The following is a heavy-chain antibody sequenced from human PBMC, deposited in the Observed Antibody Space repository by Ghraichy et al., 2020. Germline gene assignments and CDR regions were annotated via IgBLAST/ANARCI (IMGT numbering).Heavy chain of an antibody. Sequence: GESLNISCVASGFFFNNYGVHWVRQPPGKGLQWVALILHDGYEGTIDYYADSVRVRFTISRDNSKKTVYLQMNSLRLDDTAVYYCAEVVEAAGRPLYYYYSMDVWGKGTTVTVSS. J-gene: IGHJ6*03. D-gene: IGHD6-13*01. CDR1: GFFFNNYG. V-gene: IGHV3-30*18. CDR2: ILHDGYEGTID. CDR3: AEVVEAAGRPLYYYYSMDV.